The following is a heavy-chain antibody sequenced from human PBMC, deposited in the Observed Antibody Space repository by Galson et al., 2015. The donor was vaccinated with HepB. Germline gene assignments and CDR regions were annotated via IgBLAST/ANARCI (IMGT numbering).Heavy chain of an antibody. CDR2: LSGTGNTI. V-gene: IGHV3-48*01. Sequence: SLRLSCAASGSTFSSYSMNWVRQAPGKGLEWLSYLSGTGNTIYYADSVRGRFTIARDNAKSSVYLQMNSLRAEDTAVYYCTRGRRPQDYWGQGTLVTVSS. CDR1: GSTFSSYS. J-gene: IGHJ4*02. D-gene: IGHD6-25*01. CDR3: TRGRRPQDY.